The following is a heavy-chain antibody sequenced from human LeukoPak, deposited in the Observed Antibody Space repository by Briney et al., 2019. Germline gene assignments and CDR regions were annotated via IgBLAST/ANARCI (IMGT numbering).Heavy chain of an antibody. J-gene: IGHJ6*04. CDR3: AELGITMIGGV. CDR1: GFTFSSYG. Sequence: PGGSLRLSCAASGFTFSSYGMSWVRQVPGKGLQWVSVIIGSGSGTYYADSVKGRFTISRDNSRNTLYLQMNSLRAEDTAVYYCAELGITMIGGVWGKGTTVTISS. D-gene: IGHD3-10*02. V-gene: IGHV3-23*01. CDR2: IIGSGSGT.